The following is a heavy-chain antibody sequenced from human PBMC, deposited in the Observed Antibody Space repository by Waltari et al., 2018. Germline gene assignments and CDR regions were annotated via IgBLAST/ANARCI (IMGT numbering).Heavy chain of an antibody. V-gene: IGHV4-59*01. Sequence: QVQLPESGPGLVKPSETLSLTCTVSGDSISSSYCTWIRQPPGKGLECIGFVSYSGSTNYNPSLKSRITISIDWSKNQFSLTLKSVTAADTAVYYCSRGKDYFHYWGRGTLVTVSA. CDR1: GDSISSSY. J-gene: IGHJ4*02. CDR2: VSYSGST. D-gene: IGHD3-10*01. CDR3: SRGKDYFHY.